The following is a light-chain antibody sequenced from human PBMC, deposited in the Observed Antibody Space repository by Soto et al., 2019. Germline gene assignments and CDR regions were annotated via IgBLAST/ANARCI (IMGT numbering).Light chain of an antibody. CDR1: QSVSNNY. CDR2: GAS. Sequence: EIALTQSPRPLSLSPGERATLSCRASQSVSNNYLAWYQQKPGQAPRLLIYGASNRATGIPDRFSGSGSGTDFTLTISRLEPEDFAVYYCQQYGSSGTFGQGAKVDIK. J-gene: IGKJ1*01. CDR3: QQYGSSGT. V-gene: IGKV3-20*01.